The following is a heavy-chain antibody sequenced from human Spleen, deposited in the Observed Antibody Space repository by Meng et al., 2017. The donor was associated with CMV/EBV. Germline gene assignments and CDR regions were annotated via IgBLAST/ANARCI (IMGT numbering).Heavy chain of an antibody. CDR2: INPNSGFT. D-gene: IGHD3-16*01. Sequence: KPSGYTFTDYYLHWVRQAPGQGFEWMGWINPNSGFTNYAQRFQGRVTLTTDASMSTAYMELRRLRSDDTATYYCGRYIGGAYRGTDVWGQGSLVTVSS. CDR3: GRYIGGAYRGTDV. J-gene: IGHJ4*02. V-gene: IGHV1-2*02. CDR1: GYTFTDYY.